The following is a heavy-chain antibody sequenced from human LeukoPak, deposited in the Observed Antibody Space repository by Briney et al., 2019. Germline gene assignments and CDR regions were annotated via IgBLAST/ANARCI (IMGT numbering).Heavy chain of an antibody. V-gene: IGHV1-69*04. D-gene: IGHD6-13*01. CDR3: ARGTAPAGTRHFDV. CDR1: GGSFSMHA. Sequence: ASVKVSCKASGGSFSMHAIIWVRQAPGQGLEWVGRVIPVIDVATYAQRFQGRVTITADKSSNTAYLELTGLTSEDTAVYFCARGTAPAGTRHFDVWGRGTLVAVSS. J-gene: IGHJ2*01. CDR2: VIPVIDVA.